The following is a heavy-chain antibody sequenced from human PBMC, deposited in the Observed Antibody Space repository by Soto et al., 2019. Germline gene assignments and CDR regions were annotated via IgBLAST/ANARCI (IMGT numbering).Heavy chain of an antibody. Sequence: ASVKVSCKASGYTFTGYYMHWVRQAPGQGLEWMGWINPNSGGTNYAQKFQGWVTMTRDTSISTAYMELSRLRSDDTAVYYCARDDSSGYSYSPGLMDVWGQGTTVTVSS. CDR2: INPNSGGT. V-gene: IGHV1-2*04. D-gene: IGHD3-22*01. CDR3: ARDDSSGYSYSPGLMDV. CDR1: GYTFTGYY. J-gene: IGHJ6*02.